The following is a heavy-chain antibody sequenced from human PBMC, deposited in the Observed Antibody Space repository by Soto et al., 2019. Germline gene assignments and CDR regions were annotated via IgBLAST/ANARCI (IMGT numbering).Heavy chain of an antibody. J-gene: IGHJ6*02. V-gene: IGHV4-4*02. CDR2: IYHSGST. CDR3: ARTCSSATWPYYAMDV. Sequence: QVQLQESGPGLVKPSGTLSLTCAVSGGSISSSDWWSWVRQPPGKGLEWLGEIYHSGSTNYNSSLRSRVTISVDKSKNQFSLKLTSVTAADTAIYSCARTCSSATWPYYAMDVWGQGTAVTVSS. D-gene: IGHD2-2*01. CDR1: GGSISSSDW.